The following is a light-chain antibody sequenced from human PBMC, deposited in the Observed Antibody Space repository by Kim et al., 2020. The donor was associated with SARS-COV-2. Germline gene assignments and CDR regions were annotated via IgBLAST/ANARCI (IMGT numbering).Light chain of an antibody. J-gene: IGKJ2*01. CDR1: QSIGSY. V-gene: IGKV1-39*01. Sequence: ASVGDRVTSTCRASQSIGSYLNWYQQKPGRAPKVLIYSASSLQTGVPSRFSGSGSGTEFTLTISSLQPEDLGTYYCQQYFSIPPYTFGQGTKLEI. CDR2: SAS. CDR3: QQYFSIPPYT.